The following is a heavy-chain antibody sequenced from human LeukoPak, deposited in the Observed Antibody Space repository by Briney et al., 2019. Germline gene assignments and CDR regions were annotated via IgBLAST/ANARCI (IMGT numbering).Heavy chain of an antibody. J-gene: IGHJ4*02. Sequence: PSETLSLTCTVSGGSISSSSYYWGWIRQPPGKGLEWIGSIYYSGSTYYNPSLKSRVTISVDTSKNQFSLKLSSVTAADTAVYYCARDRRPPSIAVAGTDFDYWGQGTLVTVSS. CDR2: IYYSGST. CDR3: ARDRRPPSIAVAGTDFDY. V-gene: IGHV4-39*07. D-gene: IGHD6-19*01. CDR1: GGSISSSSYY.